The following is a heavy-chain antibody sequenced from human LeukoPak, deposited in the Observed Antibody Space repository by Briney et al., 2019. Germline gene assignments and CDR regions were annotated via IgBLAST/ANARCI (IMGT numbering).Heavy chain of an antibody. V-gene: IGHV3-48*03. CDR2: ISSSGSTI. J-gene: IGHJ5*02. CDR3: AKGTYYYDSSRDP. CDR1: GFTFSSYE. Sequence: PGGSLRLSCAASGFTFSSYEMNWVRQAPGKGLEWVSYISSSGSTIYYADSVKGRFTISRDNAKNSLYLQMNSLRAEDTAVYYCAKGTYYYDSSRDPWGQGTLVTVSS. D-gene: IGHD3-22*01.